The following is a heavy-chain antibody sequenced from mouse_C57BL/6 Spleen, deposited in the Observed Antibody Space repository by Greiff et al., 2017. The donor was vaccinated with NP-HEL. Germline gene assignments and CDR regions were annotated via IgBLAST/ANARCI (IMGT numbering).Heavy chain of an antibody. V-gene: IGHV1-54*01. Sequence: QVQLKQSGAELVRPGTSVKVSCKASGYAFTNYLIEWVKQRPGQGLEWIGVINPGSGGTNYNEKFKGKATLTADKSSSTAYMQLSSLTSEDSAVYFCARRENYYGSSFVWGTGTTVTVSS. CDR1: GYAFTNYL. J-gene: IGHJ1*03. D-gene: IGHD1-1*01. CDR2: INPGSGGT. CDR3: ARRENYYGSSFV.